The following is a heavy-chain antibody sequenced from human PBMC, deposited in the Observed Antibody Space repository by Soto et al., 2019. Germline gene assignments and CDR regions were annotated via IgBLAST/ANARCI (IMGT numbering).Heavy chain of an antibody. Sequence: ESLKISYTGFGYSFNIYLRAWVRQMTAKGLAGMGIISPGDSDTRYSPSFQGQVTISVDKSISTASLQWSSLKASDAAMYYCARRCSGGNCYSSQYYYGMDVWGQGTTVNDSS. J-gene: IGHJ6*02. D-gene: IGHD2-15*01. CDR1: GYSFNIYL. CDR2: ISPGDSDT. CDR3: ARRCSGGNCYSSQYYYGMDV. V-gene: IGHV5-51*01.